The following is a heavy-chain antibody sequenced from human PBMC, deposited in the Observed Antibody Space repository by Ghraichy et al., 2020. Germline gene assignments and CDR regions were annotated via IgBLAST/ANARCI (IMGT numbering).Heavy chain of an antibody. Sequence: SETLSLTCAVSGGSISSGGYSWSWIRQPPGKGLEWIGYIYHSGSTYYNPSLKSRVTISVDRSKNQFSLKLSSVTAADTAVYYCARDGEDGYYEGYAFDIWGQGTMVTVSS. CDR3: ARDGEDGYYEGYAFDI. D-gene: IGHD4-17*01. V-gene: IGHV4-30-2*01. CDR2: IYHSGST. J-gene: IGHJ3*02. CDR1: GGSISSGGYS.